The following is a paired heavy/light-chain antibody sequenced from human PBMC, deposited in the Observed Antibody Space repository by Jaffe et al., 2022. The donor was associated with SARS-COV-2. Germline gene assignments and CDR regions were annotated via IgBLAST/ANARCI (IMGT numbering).Light chain of an antibody. CDR2: DKN. CDR3: QSYDRSLSVWL. J-gene: IGLJ3*02. CDR1: RSNIGAGHD. Sequence: QPVLTQPPSVSGAPGQRITISCTGSRSNIGAGHDVHWYQQLPGTAPRLLIDDKNNRPSGVPDRFSGSKSGTSASLAITGLQAEDEADYHCQSYDRSLSVWLFGGGTKLTVL. V-gene: IGLV1-40*01.
Heavy chain of an antibody. CDR3: ARQTGGNIVTFDY. D-gene: IGHD2-21*02. Sequence: QVQLQESGPGLVKPSQTLSLTCTVSGGSISSGDYYWNWIRQPAGKGLEWIGHISTSGSTNYIPSLKSRVTISADMSKNQFSLKLSSVTAADTAVYYCARQTGGNIVTFDYWGQGTRATVSS. V-gene: IGHV4-61*02. J-gene: IGHJ4*02. CDR1: GGSISSGDYY. CDR2: ISTSGST.